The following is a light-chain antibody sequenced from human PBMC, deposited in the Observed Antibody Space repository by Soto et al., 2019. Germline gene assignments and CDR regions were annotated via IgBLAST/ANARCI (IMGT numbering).Light chain of an antibody. V-gene: IGKV1-5*01. J-gene: IGKJ1*01. CDR1: QSISSW. CDR3: QEYISYSRT. Sequence: DIQMTQSTSTLSASVGDRVTITCRASQSISSWLAWYQQKPGKAPKLLIYDASSLESGVPSRFSGSGSGTEFSLTISRLQPDDSATYYCQEYISYSRTFGQGTKVDIK. CDR2: DAS.